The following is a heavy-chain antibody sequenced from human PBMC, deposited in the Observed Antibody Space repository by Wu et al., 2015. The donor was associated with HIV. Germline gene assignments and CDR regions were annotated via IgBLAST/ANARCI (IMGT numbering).Heavy chain of an antibody. CDR2: IVPLFDAP. D-gene: IGHD6-13*01. J-gene: IGHJ4*02. Sequence: QVQLVQSGAEVKKPGASVKVSCKASGFSFTNKYMHWVRQAPGQGLEWMGRIVPLFDAPNYAQRFHDRLTITADGSTTTAYMEMRNLRSEDTAVYFCTISTFAGSSDTWYSFDKWGQGTLVTVSS. CDR3: TISTFAGSSDTWYSFDK. CDR1: GFSFTNKY. V-gene: IGHV1-69*18.